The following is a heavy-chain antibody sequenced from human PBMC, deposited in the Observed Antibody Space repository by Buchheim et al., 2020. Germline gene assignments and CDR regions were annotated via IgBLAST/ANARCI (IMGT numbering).Heavy chain of an antibody. CDR1: GGSFSGYY. J-gene: IGHJ6*02. CDR2: INHSGST. V-gene: IGHV4-34*01. D-gene: IGHD2-15*01. Sequence: QVQLQQWGAGLLKPSETLSLTCAVYGGSFSGYYWSWIRQPPGKGLEWIGEINHSGSTNYNPSLKSRVTISVDTSKKNISLKLSSVTAADTAVYYCARWRGAIVAYYYYYYGMDVWGQGTT. CDR3: ARWRGAIVAYYYYYYGMDV.